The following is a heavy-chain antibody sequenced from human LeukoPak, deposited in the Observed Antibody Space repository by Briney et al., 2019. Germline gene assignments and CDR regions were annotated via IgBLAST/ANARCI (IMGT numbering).Heavy chain of an antibody. Sequence: SGGSLRLSCVFSGFTFSNYWMSWVRQAPGKGLEWVANIKQDESEKHYVDSVKGRFTISRDNAKNSLYLQMNSLRGEDTAVYYCARDRTRDGYNQGRVFDYWGQGTLVTVSS. D-gene: IGHD5-24*01. CDR2: IKQDESEK. J-gene: IGHJ4*02. CDR3: ARDRTRDGYNQGRVFDY. V-gene: IGHV3-7*01. CDR1: GFTFSNYW.